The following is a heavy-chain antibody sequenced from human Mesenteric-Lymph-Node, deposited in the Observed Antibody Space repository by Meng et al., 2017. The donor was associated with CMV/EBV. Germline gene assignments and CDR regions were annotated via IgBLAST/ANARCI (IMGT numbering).Heavy chain of an antibody. CDR2: ISSSGSTI. J-gene: IGHJ6*02. CDR1: GFTFSDYY. D-gene: IGHD6-19*01. CDR3: AKDLAVAGHYYYYGMDV. V-gene: IGHV3-11*01. Sequence: GGSLRLSCAASGFTFSDYYMSWIRQAPGRGLEWVSYISSSGSTIYYADSVKGRFTISRDNTKNSLYLQMNSLRAEDTAVYYCAKDLAVAGHYYYYGMDVWGQGTTVTVSS.